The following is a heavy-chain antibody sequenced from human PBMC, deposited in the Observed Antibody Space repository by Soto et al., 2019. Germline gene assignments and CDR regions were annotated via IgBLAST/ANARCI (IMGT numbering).Heavy chain of an antibody. D-gene: IGHD1-1*01. V-gene: IGHV4-34*01. CDR3: ARVERGTATTVVDAFDI. CDR2: MSHSGGT. Sequence: QVQLQQWGAGLLKPSETLSLTCAVYGGFVRSGSYYWSWIRQPPGKGLEWVGEMSHSGGTHSNPSLKSRVTISVDTSKNQFSLKMSSVTAADTALYYCARVERGTATTVVDAFDIWGPGTMVTVSS. J-gene: IGHJ3*02. CDR1: GGFVRSGSYY.